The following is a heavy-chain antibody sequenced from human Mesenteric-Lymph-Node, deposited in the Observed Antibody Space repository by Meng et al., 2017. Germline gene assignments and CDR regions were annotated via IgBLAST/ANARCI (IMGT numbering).Heavy chain of an antibody. CDR3: TTGATIFDY. J-gene: IGHJ4*02. V-gene: IGHV3-23*01. CDR2: ISGSGGST. D-gene: IGHD5-12*01. CDR1: GFTFSSYA. Sequence: GESLKISCAASGFTFSSYAMSWVRQAPGKGLEWVSAISGSGGSTYYADSVKGRFTISRDNSKNTLYLQMNSLRAEDTAVYYCTTGATIFDYWGQGTLVTVSS.